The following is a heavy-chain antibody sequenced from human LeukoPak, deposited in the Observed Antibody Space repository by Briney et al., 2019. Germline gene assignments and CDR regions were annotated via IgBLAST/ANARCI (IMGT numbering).Heavy chain of an antibody. V-gene: IGHV4-38-2*02. Sequence: SETLSLTCTVSGYSISSGYYWGWIRQPPGKGLEWIGSIYHSGSTYYNPSLKSRVTISIDTSKNQFSLKLSSLTAADTAIYYCARGIESYGDYGYWGQGILVTVSS. CDR1: GYSISSGYY. CDR3: ARGIESYGDYGY. CDR2: IYHSGST. J-gene: IGHJ4*02. D-gene: IGHD4-17*01.